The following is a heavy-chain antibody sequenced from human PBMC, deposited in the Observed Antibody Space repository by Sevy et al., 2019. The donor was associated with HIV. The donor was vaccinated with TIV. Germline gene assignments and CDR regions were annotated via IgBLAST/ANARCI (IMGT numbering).Heavy chain of an antibody. V-gene: IGHV3-30*02. CDR3: AKHRDTLAAAAYLDH. CDR1: GFSLSQYG. J-gene: IGHJ4*02. CDR2: IRYDGSTK. Sequence: GGSLRLSCAATGFSLSQYGMEWVRQAPGKGLEWVAFIRYDGSTKYYADSVKGRFTISRDNSKNMLYLQMNSLRPEDTALYSCAKHRDTLAAAAYLDHWGQGPLVTVSS. D-gene: IGHD6-13*01.